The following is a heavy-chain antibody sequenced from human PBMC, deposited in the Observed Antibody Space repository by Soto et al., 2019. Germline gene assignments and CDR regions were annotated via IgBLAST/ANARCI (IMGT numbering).Heavy chain of an antibody. D-gene: IGHD3-22*01. V-gene: IGHV4-59*11. CDR3: ATYYPNEYHFDS. CDR2: MSYNGRT. CDR1: RGSITSHY. J-gene: IGHJ4*02. Sequence: QVQLQESGPGLVKPSETLSLTCTVSRGSITSHYWNWIRQPPGRGLEWIGYMSYNGRTNYNASLQGRVTVSGDTSQNQFSLNLGSVTAADTAVYYCATYYPNEYHFDSWGQGTLVTVSS.